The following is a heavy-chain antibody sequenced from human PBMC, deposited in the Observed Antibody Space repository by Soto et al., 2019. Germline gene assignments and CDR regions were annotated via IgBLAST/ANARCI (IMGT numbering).Heavy chain of an antibody. D-gene: IGHD4-17*01. J-gene: IGHJ3*01. CDR2: ISGSGGST. Sequence: EVQLLESGGGLVQPGGSLRLSCAASGFTFSSYAMSWVRQAPGKGLEWGSAISGSGGSTYYADSVKGRFTISRDNSKNTLYLQMNSLRAEDTAVYYCAKDANGDYDILVAFDLWGQGTMVTVSS. CDR1: GFTFSSYA. CDR3: AKDANGDYDILVAFDL. V-gene: IGHV3-23*01.